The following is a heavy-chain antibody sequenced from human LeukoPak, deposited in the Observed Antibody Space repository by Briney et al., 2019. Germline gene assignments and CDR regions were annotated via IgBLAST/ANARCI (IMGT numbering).Heavy chain of an antibody. V-gene: IGHV1-18*01. CDR1: GYTFTSYG. D-gene: IGHD4-17*01. Sequence: VASVKVSCKASGYTFTSYGISWVRQAPGQGLEWMGWISAYNGNTNYAQKLQGRVTMTTDTSTSTAYMELRSLRSDDTAVYYCARDHGDYSGNWFDPWGQGTLVTVSS. CDR2: ISAYNGNT. CDR3: ARDHGDYSGNWFDP. J-gene: IGHJ5*02.